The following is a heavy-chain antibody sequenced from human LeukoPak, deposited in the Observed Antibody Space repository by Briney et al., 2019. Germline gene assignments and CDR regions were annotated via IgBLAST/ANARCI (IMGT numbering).Heavy chain of an antibody. V-gene: IGHV3-30*02. CDR1: GFTFSSYG. Sequence: PGGALRLSCAASGFTFSSYGMHWVRQAPGKGLEGVACIRYDGSNKYYADSVKGRFTISRDNAKNSLYLQMNSLRAEDTAVYYCAREYYYDSSGYSAGGSWGQGTLVTVSS. D-gene: IGHD3-22*01. CDR2: IRYDGSNK. CDR3: AREYYYDSSGYSAGGS. J-gene: IGHJ5*02.